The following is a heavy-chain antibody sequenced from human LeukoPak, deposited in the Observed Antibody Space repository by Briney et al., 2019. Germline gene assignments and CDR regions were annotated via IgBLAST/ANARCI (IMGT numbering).Heavy chain of an antibody. CDR1: GYTFSGHY. CDR3: ARTLLYYYGSGSYFGFDY. D-gene: IGHD3-10*01. J-gene: IGHJ4*02. Sequence: ASVKVSCKASGYTFSGHYMHWVRQAPGQGLEWMGWINPNSGGTNYAQKFQGRVTMTRDTSISTAYMELSRLRSDDTAVYYCARTLLYYYGSGSYFGFDYWGQGTLVTVSS. CDR2: INPNSGGT. V-gene: IGHV1-2*02.